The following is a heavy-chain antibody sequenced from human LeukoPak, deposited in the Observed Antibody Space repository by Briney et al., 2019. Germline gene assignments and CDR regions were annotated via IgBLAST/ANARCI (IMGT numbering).Heavy chain of an antibody. CDR1: GFTFGDYA. CDR2: IRSKAYGGTT. Sequence: GGSLRLSCTASGFTFGDYAMSWFRQAPGKGLEWVGFIRSKAYGGTTEYAASVKGRFTISRDDSKSIAYLQMNSLKTEDTAVYYCARDPISNYVWGSYPHYWGQGTLVTVSS. J-gene: IGHJ4*02. CDR3: ARDPISNYVWGSYPHY. V-gene: IGHV3-49*03. D-gene: IGHD3-16*02.